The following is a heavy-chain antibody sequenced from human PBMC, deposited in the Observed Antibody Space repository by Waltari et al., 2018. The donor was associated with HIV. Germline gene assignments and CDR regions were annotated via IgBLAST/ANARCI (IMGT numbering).Heavy chain of an antibody. CDR1: GFILSSYC. Sequence: EVILVESGGGLVQPGGSLILSCGISGFILSSYCMSWVRQAPGQGLEWLANIKPDGSETYYVDSVKGRFTISRDNAKNSVYLQMDSLRVEDTALYFCARDTGSQYYYYGMDVWGQGTMVSVS. V-gene: IGHV3-7*01. CDR3: ARDTGSQYYYYGMDV. CDR2: IKPDGSET. J-gene: IGHJ6*02. D-gene: IGHD3-10*01.